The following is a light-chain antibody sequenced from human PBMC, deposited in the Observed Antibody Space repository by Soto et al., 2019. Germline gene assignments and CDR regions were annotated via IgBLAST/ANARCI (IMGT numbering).Light chain of an antibody. CDR2: EVS. Sequence: QSVLTQPASVSGSPGQSITISCTGTSIDIGNYDFVSWYQQVPGTAPKAMIYEVSSRPSGVSNRFSGSKSGNTASLTISGLQAEDEAYYYCSSYTTSTFFILFGGGTKLTVL. CDR1: SIDIGNYDF. V-gene: IGLV2-14*01. CDR3: SSYTTSTFFIL. J-gene: IGLJ2*01.